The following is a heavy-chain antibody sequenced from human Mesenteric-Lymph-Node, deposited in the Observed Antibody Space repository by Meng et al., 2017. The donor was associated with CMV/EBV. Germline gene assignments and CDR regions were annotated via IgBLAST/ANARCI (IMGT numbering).Heavy chain of an antibody. V-gene: IGHV1-2*02. Sequence: ASVKVSCKASGYTFTSFYIHWVRQAPGQGLEWMGWVNPKSGGTRYAQKFQGSVTMTRDTSTSTAYMEVSRLTSDDTAVYYCAKDCGVGGTRDYWGQGTLVTVSS. CDR2: VNPKSGGT. CDR3: AKDCGVGGTRDY. D-gene: IGHD2-21*01. J-gene: IGHJ4*02. CDR1: GYTFTSFY.